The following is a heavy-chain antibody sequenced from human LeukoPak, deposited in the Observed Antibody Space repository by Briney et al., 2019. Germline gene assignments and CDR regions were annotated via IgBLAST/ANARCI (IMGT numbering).Heavy chain of an antibody. CDR3: AKAGGSVVGPLDY. J-gene: IGHJ4*02. Sequence: GGSLRLSCAASGFTFSSYAMSWVRQAPGKGLEWVSAISGSGGSTYYADSVKGRFTISRDNSKNTLYLQMSSLRAEDTAVYYCAKAGGSVVGPLDYWGQGTLVTVSS. V-gene: IGHV3-23*01. D-gene: IGHD3/OR15-3a*01. CDR2: ISGSGGST. CDR1: GFTFSSYA.